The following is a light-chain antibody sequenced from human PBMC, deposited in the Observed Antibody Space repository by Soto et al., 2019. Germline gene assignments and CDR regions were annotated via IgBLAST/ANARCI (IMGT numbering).Light chain of an antibody. Sequence: DIVMTQSPATLSVSPGERATLSCRASQSVSSNLAWYQQKPGQAPRLLVYGASTRATGIPARFSGSGSGTEFILTLSSLQSEDFALYYCQQYNNWPSFTFGPGTKVDIK. J-gene: IGKJ3*01. V-gene: IGKV3-15*01. CDR3: QQYNNWPSFT. CDR2: GAS. CDR1: QSVSSN.